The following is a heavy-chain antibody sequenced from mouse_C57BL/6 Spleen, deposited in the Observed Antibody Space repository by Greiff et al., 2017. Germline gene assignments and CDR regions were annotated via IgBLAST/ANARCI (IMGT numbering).Heavy chain of an antibody. CDR2: INPNNGGT. V-gene: IGHV1-26*01. J-gene: IGHJ2*01. CDR3: ARDFDY. Sequence: EVQLQQSGPELVKPGASVKISCKASGYTFTDYYMNWVKQSHGKSLEWIGDINPNNGGTSYNQKFKGKATLTVDKSSSTAYMELRSLTSEDSAVXYCARDFDYWGQGTTLTVSS. CDR1: GYTFTDYY.